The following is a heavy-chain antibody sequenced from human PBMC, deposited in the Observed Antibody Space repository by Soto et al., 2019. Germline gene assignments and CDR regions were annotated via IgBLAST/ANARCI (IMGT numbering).Heavy chain of an antibody. CDR2: IVVGSGNT. D-gene: IGHD1-26*01. CDR1: GFTFTSSA. J-gene: IGHJ3*02. CDR3: AADWWVVGARGAFDI. V-gene: IGHV1-58*01. Sequence: QMQLVQSGPEVKKPGTSVKVSCKASGFTFTSSAVQWVRQARGQRLEWIGWIVVGSGNTNYAQKFQERVTITRDMSTSTAYMELSSLRSEDTAVYYCAADWWVVGARGAFDIWGQGTMVTVSS.